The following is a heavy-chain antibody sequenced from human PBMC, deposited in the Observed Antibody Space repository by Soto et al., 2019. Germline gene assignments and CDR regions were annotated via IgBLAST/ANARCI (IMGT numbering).Heavy chain of an antibody. V-gene: IGHV3-23*01. J-gene: IGHJ4*02. CDR3: AKYSGSFYYFDC. Sequence: XGSLRLSCADAGFTFSSYAMTWVRQAPGKGLEWVSVISGSGGSAYYADSIKGRFTISRDNSKNTLYLQMNSLRAEDTAIYYCAKYSGSFYYFDCWGQGTLVTVSS. D-gene: IGHD1-26*01. CDR1: GFTFSSYA. CDR2: ISGSGGSA.